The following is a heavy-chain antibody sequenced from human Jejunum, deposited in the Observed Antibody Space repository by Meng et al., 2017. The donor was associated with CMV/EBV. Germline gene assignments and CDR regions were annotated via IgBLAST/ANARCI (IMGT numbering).Heavy chain of an antibody. V-gene: IGHV3-74*01. J-gene: IGHJ4*02. Sequence: SHWMHWVRQAPGKGLVWVSRIDGDGSYTNYADSVKGRFAISRDNAKSTLFLEMNSLRVEDTAVYYCARDAAYCDGGGCYSAYYFDYWGQGALVTVSS. CDR3: ARDAAYCDGGGCYSAYYFDY. CDR2: IDGDGSYT. D-gene: IGHD2-15*01. CDR1: SHW.